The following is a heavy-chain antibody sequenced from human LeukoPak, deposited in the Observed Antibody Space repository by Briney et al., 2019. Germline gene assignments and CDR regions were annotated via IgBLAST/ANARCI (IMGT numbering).Heavy chain of an antibody. Sequence: GGSLRLSCAASGFSFSDYYMSWIRQAPGKGLEWVSYISSTGSAIYYADSVKGRFTISRDNAKNSVFLQMNSLRAEDTAVYYCARRYCTNTYCHHFDYWGQGTLVTVPS. CDR2: ISSTGSAI. J-gene: IGHJ4*02. D-gene: IGHD2-8*01. CDR3: ARRYCTNTYCHHFDY. CDR1: GFSFSDYY. V-gene: IGHV3-11*01.